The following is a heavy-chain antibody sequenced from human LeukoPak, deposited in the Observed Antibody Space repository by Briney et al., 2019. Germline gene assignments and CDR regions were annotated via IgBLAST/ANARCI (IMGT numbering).Heavy chain of an antibody. V-gene: IGHV3-33*01. D-gene: IGHD3-10*01. CDR2: IWYDGSKK. CDR3: ARDVGNYDSGTSYFDY. Sequence: GGSLRLSCAASGFTFSNYGMFWVRQAPGKGLEWVALIWYDGSKKYYPDSVKGRFTISRDNSKSTLYLQMNSLTAEDTAVYYCARDVGNYDSGTSYFDYWGQGTLVTVSP. J-gene: IGHJ4*02. CDR1: GFTFSNYG.